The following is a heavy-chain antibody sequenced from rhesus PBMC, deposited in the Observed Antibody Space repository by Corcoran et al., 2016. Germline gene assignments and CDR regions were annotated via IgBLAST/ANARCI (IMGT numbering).Heavy chain of an antibody. CDR3: TRSSGWYYCDY. CDR2: ICITGKTI. V-gene: IGHV3S4*01. CDR1: GFTFSSYD. D-gene: IGHD6-31*01. Sequence: EVQLVESGGGLVQPGESLRLSCAASGFTFSSYDMTWVSQALGKGLDWVSYICITGKTICYCGTVQRRFTISRDNAKNSLSLQMNSLKTEDTAVYYCTRSSGWYYCDYWCQGVLVTFSS. J-gene: IGHJ4*01.